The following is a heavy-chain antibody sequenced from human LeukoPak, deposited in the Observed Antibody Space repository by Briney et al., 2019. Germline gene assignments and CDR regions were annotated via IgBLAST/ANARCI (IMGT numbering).Heavy chain of an antibody. CDR3: ARVRGGALDYFDY. CDR2: IYYSGST. V-gene: IGHV4-39*07. CDR1: GGSISSSSYY. D-gene: IGHD3-10*01. Sequence: SETLSLTCTVSGGSISSSSYYWGWIRQPPGKGLEWIGSIYYSGSTYYNPSLKSRVTISVDTSKNQFSLKLSSVTAADTAVYYCARVRGGALDYFDYWGQGTLVTVSS. J-gene: IGHJ4*02.